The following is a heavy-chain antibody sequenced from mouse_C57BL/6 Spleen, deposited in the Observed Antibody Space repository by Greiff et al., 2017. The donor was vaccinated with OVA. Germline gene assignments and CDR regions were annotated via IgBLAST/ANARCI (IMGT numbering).Heavy chain of an antibody. CDR1: GYAFSSSW. J-gene: IGHJ3*01. CDR3: ARSADYDGSWFAY. Sequence: VQLQQSGPELVKPGASVKISCKASGYAFSSSWMNWVKQRPGKGLEWIGRIYPGDGDTNYNGKFKGKATLTADKSSSTAYMQLSSLTSEDSAVYFCARSADYDGSWFAYWGQGTLVTVSA. CDR2: IYPGDGDT. V-gene: IGHV1-82*01. D-gene: IGHD2-4*01.